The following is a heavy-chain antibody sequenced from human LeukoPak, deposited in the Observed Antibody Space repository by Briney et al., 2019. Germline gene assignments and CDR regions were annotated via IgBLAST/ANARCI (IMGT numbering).Heavy chain of an antibody. V-gene: IGHV4-30-4*08. CDR1: GGSISSGDYY. D-gene: IGHD2-2*01. Sequence: SQTLSLTCTVSGGSISSGDYYWSWIRQPPGKGLEWIGEINHSGSTNYNPSLKSRVTISVDTSKNQFSLKLSSVTAADTAVYYCARGLIAVVVPAAMSFDYWGQGALVTVSS. CDR3: ARGLIAVVVPAAMSFDY. J-gene: IGHJ4*02. CDR2: INHSGST.